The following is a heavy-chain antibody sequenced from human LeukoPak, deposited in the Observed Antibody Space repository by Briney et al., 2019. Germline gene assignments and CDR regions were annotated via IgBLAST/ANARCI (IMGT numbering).Heavy chain of an antibody. V-gene: IGHV4-30-4*01. CDR1: GGSISSYY. CDR2: IYYSGST. D-gene: IGHD3-10*01. J-gene: IGHJ4*02. Sequence: SETLSLTCTVSGGSISSYYWSWIRQPPGKGLEWIGYIYYSGSTYYNPSLKSRVTISVDTSKNQFSLKLSSVTAADTAVYYCARDQETYYYGSGSSYYFDYWGQGTLVTVSS. CDR3: ARDQETYYYGSGSSYYFDY.